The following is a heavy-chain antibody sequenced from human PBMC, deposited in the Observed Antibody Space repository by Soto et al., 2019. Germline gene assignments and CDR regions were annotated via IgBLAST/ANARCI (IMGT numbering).Heavy chain of an antibody. CDR3: ARYSRIAAAGTLDP. D-gene: IGHD6-13*01. Sequence: QVQLQESGPGLVKPSQTLSLTCTVSGGSISSGGYYWSWIRQHPGKGLEWIGYIYSSGSNYYNPSLKSRVTISVNPSKNQFSLKLSSVTAADTAVYYCARYSRIAAAGTLDPWGQGTLVTVSS. CDR2: IYSSGSN. CDR1: GGSISSGGYY. J-gene: IGHJ5*02. V-gene: IGHV4-31*03.